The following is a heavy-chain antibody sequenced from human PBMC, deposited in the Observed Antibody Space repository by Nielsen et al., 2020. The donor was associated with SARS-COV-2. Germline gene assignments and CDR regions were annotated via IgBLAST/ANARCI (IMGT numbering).Heavy chain of an antibody. V-gene: IGHV3-15*01. CDR2: IKSKTDGGTT. Sequence: SCAASGFTFSNAWMSWVRQAPGKGLEWVGRIKSKTDGGTTDYAAPVKGRFTISRDDSKNTLYLQMNSPKTEDTAVYYCTTDLSSSSWYYYYYYGMDVWGQGTTVTVSS. CDR1: GFTFSNAW. D-gene: IGHD6-13*01. CDR3: TTDLSSSSWYYYYYYGMDV. J-gene: IGHJ6*02.